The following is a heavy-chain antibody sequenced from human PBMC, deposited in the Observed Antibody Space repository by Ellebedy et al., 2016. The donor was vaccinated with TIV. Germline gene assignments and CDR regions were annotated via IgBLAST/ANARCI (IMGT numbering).Heavy chain of an antibody. CDR1: GFIVSSNY. CDR2: IYSGGGT. V-gene: IGHV3-66*01. D-gene: IGHD4-17*01. J-gene: IGHJ4*02. CDR3: ASRPNGDYHFLDY. Sequence: PGGSLRLSCAASGFIVSSNYMSWVRQAPGKGLEWVSIIYSGGGTYYADSAKGRFTISRDNSKNTLYLQMNSLRVEDTAVYYCASRPNGDYHFLDYWGQGTLVTVSS.